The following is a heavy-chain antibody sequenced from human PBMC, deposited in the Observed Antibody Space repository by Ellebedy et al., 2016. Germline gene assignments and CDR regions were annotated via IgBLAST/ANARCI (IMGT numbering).Heavy chain of an antibody. CDR1: GGSISSYY. D-gene: IGHD3-16*01. J-gene: IGHJ4*02. Sequence: SETLSLTCTVSGGSISSYYWSWIRQPPGKGLEWIGYIYYSGSTNYNPSLKSRVTISVDTSKNQFTLKLGSVTAADTAVYYCARGDVLGSSLDYWGQGTLVTVSS. V-gene: IGHV4-59*01. CDR2: IYYSGST. CDR3: ARGDVLGSSLDY.